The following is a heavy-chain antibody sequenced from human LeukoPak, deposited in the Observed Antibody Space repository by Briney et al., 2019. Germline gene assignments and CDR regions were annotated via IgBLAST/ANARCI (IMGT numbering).Heavy chain of an antibody. V-gene: IGHV1-69*13. CDR2: IIPIFGTA. D-gene: IGHD5-24*01. Sequence: SVKVSCKASGGTFSSYAISWVRQAPGQGLEWMGGIIPIFGTANYAQKFQGRVTITADESTSTAYMELSSLRSEDTAVYYCARDLAGDGYNLYYFDYWGQGTLVTVSS. CDR1: GGTFSSYA. CDR3: ARDLAGDGYNLYYFDY. J-gene: IGHJ4*02.